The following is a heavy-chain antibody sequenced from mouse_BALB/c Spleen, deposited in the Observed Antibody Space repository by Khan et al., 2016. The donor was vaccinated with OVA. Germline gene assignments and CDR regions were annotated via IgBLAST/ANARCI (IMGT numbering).Heavy chain of an antibody. CDR2: MISSGYT. V-gene: IGHV3-8*02. CDR1: GASISSGY. J-gene: IGHJ3*01. Sequence: EVQLQESGPSLVQPSQTLSLTCSVTGASISSGYWSWIRKFPGNKLEYMGYMISSGYTYYNPSLKSRISITRHTSKNQSYLQLNAVTTEDTATYYCARSTDRYDFAYGGQGTLVTVSA. D-gene: IGHD2-14*01. CDR3: ARSTDRYDFAY.